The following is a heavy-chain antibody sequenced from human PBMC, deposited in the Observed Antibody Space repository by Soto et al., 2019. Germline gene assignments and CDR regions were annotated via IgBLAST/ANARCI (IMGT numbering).Heavy chain of an antibody. J-gene: IGHJ6*02. D-gene: IGHD1-26*01. V-gene: IGHV4-30-2*01. CDR1: GGSIISGGYS. Sequence: SETLSLTCAVSGGSIISGGYSWNWIRQPPGKGLEWIGYIYQSVNTYYNPSLESRVTISVDWSNNQFSLKLSSVTAADTAVYYCASGSRVNYYYFDLDVWGQGTTVTVSS. CDR3: ASGSRVNYYYFDLDV. CDR2: IYQSVNT.